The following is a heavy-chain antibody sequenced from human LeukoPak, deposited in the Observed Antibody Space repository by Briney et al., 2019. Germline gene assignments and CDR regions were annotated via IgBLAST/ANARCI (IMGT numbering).Heavy chain of an antibody. Sequence: ASVKVSCKASGYTFTSYGISWVRQAPGQGLEWMGWISAYNGNTNYAQQLQGRVTMTTDTSTSTAYMELRSLRSDDTAVYYCARGVVGATFYYYYYMDVWGKGTTVTVSS. CDR1: GYTFTSYG. J-gene: IGHJ6*03. V-gene: IGHV1-18*01. D-gene: IGHD1-26*01. CDR3: ARGVVGATFYYYYYMDV. CDR2: ISAYNGNT.